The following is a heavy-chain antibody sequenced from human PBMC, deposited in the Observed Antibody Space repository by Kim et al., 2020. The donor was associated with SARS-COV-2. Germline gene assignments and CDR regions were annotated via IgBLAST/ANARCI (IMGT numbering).Heavy chain of an antibody. J-gene: IGHJ4*02. Sequence: PTYAQGFTGRVVFSLDTSVSTAYLQISSLKAEDTAVYYCAKEAAAGPFDYWGQGTLVTVSS. D-gene: IGHD6-13*01. CDR3: AKEAAAGPFDY. CDR2: P. V-gene: IGHV7-4-1*02.